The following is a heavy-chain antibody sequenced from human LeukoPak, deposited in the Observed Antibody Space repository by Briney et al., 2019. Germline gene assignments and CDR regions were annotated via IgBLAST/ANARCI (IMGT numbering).Heavy chain of an antibody. CDR3: ASKTTLEY. V-gene: IGHV3-7*02. D-gene: IGHD4-17*01. Sequence: GGSLRLSCAASGLTLSSYCMSWVRQAPGKGLEWVANIKEDGSEKYYGDSVKGRFTISRDNAKNSLYLQMNSLRDEDTAVYYCASKTTLEYWGQGTLVTASS. CDR2: IKEDGSEK. CDR1: GLTLSSYC. J-gene: IGHJ4*02.